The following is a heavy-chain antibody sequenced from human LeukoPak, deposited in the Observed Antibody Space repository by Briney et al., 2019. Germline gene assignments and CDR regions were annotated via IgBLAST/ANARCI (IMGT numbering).Heavy chain of an antibody. J-gene: IGHJ5*02. CDR1: GFTFSSYA. Sequence: GGSLRLSCAASGFTFSSYAMSWVRQAPGKGLEWVSAISGSGGNTYYADSVKGRFTISRDNSKTTLYLQMNSLRAEDTAVYYCAKEEPNDYDFWSGFAGNSKFKWVDPWGQGTLVTVSS. CDR2: ISGSGGNT. D-gene: IGHD3-3*01. V-gene: IGHV3-23*01. CDR3: AKEEPNDYDFWSGFAGNSKFKWVDP.